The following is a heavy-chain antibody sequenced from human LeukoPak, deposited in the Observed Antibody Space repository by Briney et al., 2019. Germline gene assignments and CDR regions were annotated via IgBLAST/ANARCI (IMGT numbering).Heavy chain of an antibody. Sequence: GGSLRLSCAASGFTFSSYWMSWVRQAPGKGLEWVANIKQDGSEKYYVDSVKGRFTISRDNAKNSLYLQMNSLRAEDTAVYYCARDRRRVQDYYYYYMDVWGKGTTVTVSS. V-gene: IGHV3-7*01. D-gene: IGHD3-10*01. CDR1: GFTFSSYW. CDR3: ARDRRRVQDYYYYYMDV. CDR2: IKQDGSEK. J-gene: IGHJ6*03.